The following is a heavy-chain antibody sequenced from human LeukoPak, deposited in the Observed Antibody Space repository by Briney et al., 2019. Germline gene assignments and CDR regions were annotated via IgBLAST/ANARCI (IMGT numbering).Heavy chain of an antibody. CDR2: ISAGSGDT. CDR3: ARSWDDYVWGSQENWFDP. V-gene: IGHV1-3*01. CDR1: GYTFTSYA. J-gene: IGHJ5*02. D-gene: IGHD3-16*01. Sequence: ASVKVSCKASGYTFTSYAIHWVRQAPGQKLEWMGWISAGSGDTEWSQKFQGRVTMTRDTSTSTVYMELSSLRSEDTAVYYCARSWDDYVWGSQENWFDPWGQGTLVTVSS.